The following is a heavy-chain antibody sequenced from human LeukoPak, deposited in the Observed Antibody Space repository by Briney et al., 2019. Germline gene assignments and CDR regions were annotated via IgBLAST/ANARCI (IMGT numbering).Heavy chain of an antibody. J-gene: IGHJ6*03. CDR1: GFTFSSYS. D-gene: IGHD3-10*01. CDR2: ISSSSNYI. CDR3: ARERGGRYYYYYMDV. V-gene: IGHV3-21*01. Sequence: VGSLRLSCAASGFTFSSYSMNWVRQAPGKGLEWVSSISSSSNYIYYADSVKGRFTISRDNAKNSLYLQMNSLRAEDTAVYYCARERGGRYYYYYMDVWGKGTTVTVSS.